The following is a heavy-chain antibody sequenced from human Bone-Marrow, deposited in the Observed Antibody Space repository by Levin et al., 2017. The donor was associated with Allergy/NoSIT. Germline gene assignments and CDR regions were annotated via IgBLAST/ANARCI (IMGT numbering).Heavy chain of an antibody. V-gene: IGHV1-18*01. D-gene: IGHD2-15*01. CDR2: ISTYNGNT. CDR3: ARLWVAAAHDAFDI. Sequence: ASVKVSCKASGYTFTSYGINWVRQAPGQGLEWMGWISTYNGNTNYAQNLQGRVTMTTDTSTSTAYMELRSLRSDDTAVYYCARLWVAAAHDAFDIWGQGTMVTVSS. J-gene: IGHJ3*02. CDR1: GYTFTSYG.